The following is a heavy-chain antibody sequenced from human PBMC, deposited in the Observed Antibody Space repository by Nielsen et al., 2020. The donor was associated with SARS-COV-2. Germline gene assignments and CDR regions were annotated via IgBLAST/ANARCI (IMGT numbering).Heavy chain of an antibody. CDR1: GFTFSSYS. D-gene: IGHD6-13*01. CDR3: ARLGTAAGLDY. J-gene: IGHJ4*02. Sequence: GGSLRLSCAASGFTFSSYSMNWVRQAPGKGLEWVSYISSSSSYIYYADSVKGRFTISRDNAKNSLYLQMNSLRAEDTAVYYCARLGTAAGLDYWGQGTLVTVSS. V-gene: IGHV3-21*05. CDR2: ISSSSSYI.